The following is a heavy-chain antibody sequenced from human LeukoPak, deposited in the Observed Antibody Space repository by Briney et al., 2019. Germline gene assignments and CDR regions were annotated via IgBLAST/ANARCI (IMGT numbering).Heavy chain of an antibody. Sequence: GGSLRLSCAASGFTFSSYGMHWVRQAPGKGLEWVAVISYDGSNKYYADSVKGRFTISRDNSKNTLYLQMNSPRAEDTAVYYCAKGDDYGDYGSDYWGQGTLVTVSS. D-gene: IGHD4-17*01. V-gene: IGHV3-30*18. CDR1: GFTFSSYG. J-gene: IGHJ4*02. CDR3: AKGDDYGDYGSDY. CDR2: ISYDGSNK.